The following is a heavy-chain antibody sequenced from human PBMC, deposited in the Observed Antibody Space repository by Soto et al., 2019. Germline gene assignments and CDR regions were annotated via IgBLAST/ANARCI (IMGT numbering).Heavy chain of an antibody. CDR3: ARGGGLGDTSGPPVDH. D-gene: IGHD3-22*01. V-gene: IGHV3-33*01. CDR2: IWYDGSHK. Sequence: QVQLVESGGGVVQPGRSLRLSCAASGFTFRTYGMHWVRQAPGKGLDWVAVIWYDGSHKYYADSVKGRFTISRDNSKNILYLEVNSLRVEDTAVYYCARGGGLGDTSGPPVDHWGPGTLVTVSS. J-gene: IGHJ4*02. CDR1: GFTFRTYG.